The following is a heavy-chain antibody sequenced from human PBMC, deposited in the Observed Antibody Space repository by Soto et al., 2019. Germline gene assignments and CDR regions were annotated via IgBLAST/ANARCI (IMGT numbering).Heavy chain of an antibody. CDR2: ISAYNGNT. D-gene: IGHD6-19*01. CDR1: GYTFTSYG. V-gene: IGHV1-18*01. J-gene: IGHJ5*02. CDR3: ARSIAVAAVDNWFDP. Sequence: GASVKVSCKASGYTFTSYGISWVRQAPGQGLEWMGWISAYNGNTNYAQKLQGRVTMTTDTSTSTAYMELRSLRSDDTAVYYCARSIAVAAVDNWFDPWGQGTLVTVSS.